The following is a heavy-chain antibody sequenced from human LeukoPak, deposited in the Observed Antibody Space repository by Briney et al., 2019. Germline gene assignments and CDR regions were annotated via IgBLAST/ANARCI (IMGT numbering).Heavy chain of an antibody. V-gene: IGHV3-33*01. Sequence: GGSLRLSCAASGFTFSYYAIHWVRQAPGKGLEWVALIWSDGSNKYYADSVKGRFTISRDNSKNTLYLQMNSLRAEDTAVYYCARDRDPYYYDSSGSIDYWGQGTLVTVSS. CDR2: IWSDGSNK. D-gene: IGHD3-22*01. CDR1: GFTFSYYA. J-gene: IGHJ4*02. CDR3: ARDRDPYYYDSSGSIDY.